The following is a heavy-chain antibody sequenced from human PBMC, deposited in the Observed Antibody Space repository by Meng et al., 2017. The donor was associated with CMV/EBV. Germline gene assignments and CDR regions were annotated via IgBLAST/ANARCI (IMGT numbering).Heavy chain of an antibody. D-gene: IGHD3-10*01. CDR3: ARGGSGSMVRGVIRRFGP. J-gene: IGHJ5*02. Sequence: SETLSLTCAAYGGSFSGYYWSWIRQPPGKGLEWIGEINHSGSTNYNPSPKRRVTISVETSKNQFSLKLSSVTAADTAVYYCARGGSGSMVRGVIRRFGPWGQGTLVTVSS. CDR1: GGSFSGYY. CDR2: INHSGST. V-gene: IGHV4-34*01.